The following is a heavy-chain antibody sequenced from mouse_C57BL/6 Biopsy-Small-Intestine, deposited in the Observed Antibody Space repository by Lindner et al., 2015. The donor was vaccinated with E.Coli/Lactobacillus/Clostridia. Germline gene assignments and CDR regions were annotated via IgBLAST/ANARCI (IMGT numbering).Heavy chain of an antibody. J-gene: IGHJ2*01. Sequence: VQLQESGPELVKPGASVKMSCKTSGYTFTRYVIHWVKQKPGQGLEWIGYTHPYNGNTNYNEKFTGRATLTSDRSSSTAYMELSGLTSEDSAVYYCARPGSLLTVFDYWGQGTTLTVSS. CDR3: ARPGSLLTVFDY. D-gene: IGHD2-1*01. V-gene: IGHV1-14*01. CDR1: GYTFTRYV. CDR2: THPYNGNT.